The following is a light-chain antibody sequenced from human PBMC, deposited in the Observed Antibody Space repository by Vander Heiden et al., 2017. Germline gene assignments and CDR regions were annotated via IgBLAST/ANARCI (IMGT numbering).Light chain of an antibody. V-gene: IGLV2-11*01. CDR1: SSDVRGYNY. J-gene: IGLJ2*01. CDR2: DVS. CDR3: CSYAGSYSVV. Sequence: QSALTQPRSVSGSPGQSVTIPCTGTSSDVRGYNYVSWYQQHPGKAPKLMIYDVSKRPSGVPDRFSGSKSGNTASLTISGLQADDEADYYCCSYAGSYSVVFGGGTQLTVL.